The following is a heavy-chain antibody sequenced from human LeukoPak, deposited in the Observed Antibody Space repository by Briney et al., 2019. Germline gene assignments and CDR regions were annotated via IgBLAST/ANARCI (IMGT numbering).Heavy chain of an antibody. D-gene: IGHD2-2*02. CDR1: GGSFSGYY. V-gene: IGHV4-34*01. Sequence: PSETLSLTCAAYGGSFSGYYWSWIRQPLGKGLQWIGEINHSGSTNYNPSLKSRVTISVDTSKNQFSLKLSSVTAADTAVYYCARGYCSSTSCYTRWFDPWGQGTLVTVSS. J-gene: IGHJ5*02. CDR2: INHSGST. CDR3: ARGYCSSTSCYTRWFDP.